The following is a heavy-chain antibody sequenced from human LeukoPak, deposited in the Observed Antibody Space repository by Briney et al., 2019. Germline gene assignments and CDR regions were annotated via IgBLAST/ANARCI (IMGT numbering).Heavy chain of an antibody. D-gene: IGHD3-22*01. CDR3: ARVGLRYYDSSGYYSNWFDP. CDR2: IYYSGST. J-gene: IGHJ5*02. Sequence: SETLSLTCTVSGGSISSNYWSWIRQPPGRGLEWIGYIYYSGSTNYNPSLKSRVTISVDTSKNQFSLKLSSVTAADTAVYYCARVGLRYYDSSGYYSNWFDPWGQGTLVTVSS. CDR1: GGSISSNY. V-gene: IGHV4-59*01.